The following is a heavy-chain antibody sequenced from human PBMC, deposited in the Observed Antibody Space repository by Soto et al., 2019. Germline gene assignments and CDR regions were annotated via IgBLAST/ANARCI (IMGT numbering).Heavy chain of an antibody. CDR1: GFTFSSYG. V-gene: IGHV3-30*03. J-gene: IGHJ6*02. CDR2: ISYDGSNK. CDR3: AENGDFWSWGMDV. Sequence: PGGSLRLSCAASGFTFSSYGMHWLRQAPGKGLEWVAVISYDGSNKYYADSVKGRFTISRDNFKNTRYLHIDSRRAEDTAVYYCAENGDFWSWGMDVGRQGTTVTVSS. D-gene: IGHD3-3*01.